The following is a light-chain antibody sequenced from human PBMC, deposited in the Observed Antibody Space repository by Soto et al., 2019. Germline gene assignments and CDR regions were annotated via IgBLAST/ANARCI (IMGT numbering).Light chain of an antibody. CDR1: QTVGNN. CDR3: QQYNDWHFT. V-gene: IGKV3-15*01. Sequence: EIVMTQSPATLSVSPGERATLSCRASQTVGNNVAWYQHKPGQAPGLLVYGASTRATGIPARFSGSGSGTEFTLTISSLHSEDSAVYYCQQYNDWHFTFGPGIKVEIK. CDR2: GAS. J-gene: IGKJ3*01.